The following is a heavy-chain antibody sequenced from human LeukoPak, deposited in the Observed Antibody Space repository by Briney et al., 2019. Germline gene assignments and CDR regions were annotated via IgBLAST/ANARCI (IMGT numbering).Heavy chain of an antibody. J-gene: IGHJ4*02. Sequence: GGSLRLSCAASGFTFSSFSMNWVRQAPGKGLEWVSSISSSSSYIYYADSVRGRFTISRDNSKSTLSLQMNSLRAEDTAIYYCATYRQVLLPFESWGQGTLVTVSS. CDR1: GFTFSSFS. D-gene: IGHD2-8*02. CDR3: ATYRQVLLPFES. V-gene: IGHV3-21*04. CDR2: ISSSSSYI.